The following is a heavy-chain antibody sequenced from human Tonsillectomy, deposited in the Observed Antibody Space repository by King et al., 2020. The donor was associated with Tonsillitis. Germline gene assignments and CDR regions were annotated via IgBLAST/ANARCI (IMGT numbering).Heavy chain of an antibody. CDR1: GYAFTIYW. CDR3: ARGDRTRWYYFDY. Sequence: VQLVESGAEVKKPGESLKISCKSSGYAFTIYWIGWVRQTPGKGLEWMGIIYPGDSDTRYSPSFQGQVTISADKSINTAYLQWNGLKASDSAMYYCARGDRTRWYYFDYWGQGTLVTVSS. CDR2: IYPGDSDT. V-gene: IGHV5-51*01. D-gene: IGHD2-15*01. J-gene: IGHJ4*02.